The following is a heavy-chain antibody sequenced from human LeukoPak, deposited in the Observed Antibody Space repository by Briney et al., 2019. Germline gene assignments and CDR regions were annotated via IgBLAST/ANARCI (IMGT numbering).Heavy chain of an antibody. V-gene: IGHV1-69*06. J-gene: IGHJ6*03. CDR1: GYTFTSYA. CDR3: ATKEGTYGDYDGYYYYMDV. Sequence: AASVKVSCKASGYTFTSYAISWVRQAPGQGLEWMGGIIPIFGTANCAQKFQGRVTITADKSTSTAYMELSSLRSEDTAVYYCATKEGTYGDYDGYYYYMDVWGKGTTVTVSS. CDR2: IIPIFGTA. D-gene: IGHD4-17*01.